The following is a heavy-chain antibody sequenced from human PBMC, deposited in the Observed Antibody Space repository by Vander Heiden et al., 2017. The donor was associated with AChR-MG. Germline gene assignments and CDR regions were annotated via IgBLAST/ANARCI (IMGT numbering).Heavy chain of an antibody. J-gene: IGHJ4*02. V-gene: IGHV4-39*01. CDR3: ARQRRWLQLAYYFDY. CDR2: IYYSGST. CDR1: GGSISSSSYY. D-gene: IGHD5-12*01. Sequence: QLQLQESGPGLVKPSETLSLTCTGPGGSISSSSYYWGWIRQPPGKGLEWIGSIYYSGSTYYNPSLKSRVTISVDTSKNQFSLKLSSVTAADTAVYYCARQRRWLQLAYYFDYWGQGTLVTVSS.